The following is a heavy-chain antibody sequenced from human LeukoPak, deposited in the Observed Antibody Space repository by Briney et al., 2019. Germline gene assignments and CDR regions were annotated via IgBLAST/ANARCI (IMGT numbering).Heavy chain of an antibody. J-gene: IGHJ5*02. CDR1: GYPLNAYF. CDR2: INPNSGDT. V-gene: IGHV1-2*04. CDR3: ARGALHAGSYYDP. Sequence: ASVKVSCKASGYPLNAYFIHWVRQAPGQGLEWMGWINPNSGDTKFAQKFQGSVTMTRDTSINTAYMELSRLRSDDTGVYYCARGALHAGSYYDPWGQGTLVTVSS. D-gene: IGHD1-26*01.